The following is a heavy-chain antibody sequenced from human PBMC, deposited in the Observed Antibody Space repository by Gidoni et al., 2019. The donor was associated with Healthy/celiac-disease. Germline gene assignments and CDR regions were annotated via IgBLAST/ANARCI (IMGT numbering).Heavy chain of an antibody. CDR3: ARRTTVVTTIYYYYMDV. Sequence: QVQLQESGPGLVKPSGTLSLPSAVSGGSISSSNWWSWVRQPPGKGLEWIGEIYHSGSTNYNPSLKSRVTISVDKSKNQFSLKLSSVTAADTAVYYCARRTTVVTTIYYYYMDVWGKGTTVTVSS. CDR2: IYHSGST. J-gene: IGHJ6*03. V-gene: IGHV4-4*02. CDR1: GGSISSSNW. D-gene: IGHD4-17*01.